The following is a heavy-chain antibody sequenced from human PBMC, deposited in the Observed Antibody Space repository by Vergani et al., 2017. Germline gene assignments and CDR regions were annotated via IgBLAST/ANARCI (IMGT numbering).Heavy chain of an antibody. J-gene: IGHJ3*02. V-gene: IGHV4-38-2*01. D-gene: IGHD3-10*01. CDR2: IYHSGST. Sequence: QVQLQESGPGLVKPSETLSLTCAVSGYSISSGYYWGWIRQPPGKGLEWIGSIYHSGSTYYNPSLKSRVTISVDTSKNQFSLKLSSVTAADTAVYYCARLSPMVRGVSLDALDIWGQGTMVTVSS. CDR3: ARLSPMVRGVSLDALDI. CDR1: GYSISSGYY.